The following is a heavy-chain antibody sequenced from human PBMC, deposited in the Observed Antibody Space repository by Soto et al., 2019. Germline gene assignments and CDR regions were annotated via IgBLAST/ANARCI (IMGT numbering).Heavy chain of an antibody. V-gene: IGHV2-70*11. D-gene: IGHD5-18*01. CDR3: ARIPPNIASPIMDV. CDR1: GFSLSTSGMC. Sequence: SGPTLVNPTQTLTLTCTFSGFSLSTSGMCVSWIRQPPGKALEWLARIDWDDDKYYSTSLKTRLTISKDTSKNQVVLTMTNMDPVDTATYYCARIPPNIASPIMDVWGKGTTVTVSS. J-gene: IGHJ6*03. CDR2: IDWDDDK.